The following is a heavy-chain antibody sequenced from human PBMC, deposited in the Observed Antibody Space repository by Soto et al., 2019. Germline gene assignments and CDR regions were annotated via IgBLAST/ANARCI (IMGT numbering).Heavy chain of an antibody. D-gene: IGHD6-13*01. CDR2: INPNSGGT. Sequence: ASVKVSCKASGYTFAGYYMHWVRQAPGQGLEWMGWINPNSGGTNYAQKFQGWVTMTRDTSISTAYMELSRLRSDDTAVYYCARDQGSSSSWYELDYYGMDVWGQGTTVTVSS. J-gene: IGHJ6*02. CDR3: ARDQGSSSSWYELDYYGMDV. CDR1: GYTFAGYY. V-gene: IGHV1-2*04.